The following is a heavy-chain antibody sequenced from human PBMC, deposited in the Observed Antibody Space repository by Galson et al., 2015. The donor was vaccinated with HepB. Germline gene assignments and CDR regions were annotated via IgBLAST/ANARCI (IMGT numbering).Heavy chain of an antibody. CDR1: GFTFSNLA. CDR2: ISAPGGST. Sequence: SLRLSCAASGFTFSNLAMSWVRQAPGKGLEWVSAISAPGGSTYYADSVKGRFTISRDNSKNTLYLQMNSLRADDTAVYYCAKEDGSTYWHFDLWGRGTLVTVSS. D-gene: IGHD5-24*01. J-gene: IGHJ2*01. V-gene: IGHV3-23*01. CDR3: AKEDGSTYWHFDL.